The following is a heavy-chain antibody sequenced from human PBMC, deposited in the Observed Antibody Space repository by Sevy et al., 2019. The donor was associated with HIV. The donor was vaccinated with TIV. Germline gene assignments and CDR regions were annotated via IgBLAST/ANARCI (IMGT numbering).Heavy chain of an antibody. CDR1: GFTFDDYG. CDR3: AREESCGGDCYYFDY. V-gene: IGHV3-20*04. D-gene: IGHD2-21*02. Sequence: GGSLRLSCAASGFTFDDYGMSWVRQAPGKGLEWVSFIIGNGVLTSYVESVKGRLTISRDNAENSLYLQMNSLRAEDTALYFCAREESCGGDCYYFDYWGQGTLVTVSS. J-gene: IGHJ4*02. CDR2: IIGNGVLT.